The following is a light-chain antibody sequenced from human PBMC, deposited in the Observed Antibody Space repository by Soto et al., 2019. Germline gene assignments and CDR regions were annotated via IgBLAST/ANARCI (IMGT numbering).Light chain of an antibody. CDR3: QQSNSIPYT. CDR1: QSIDTY. Sequence: DIQMTQSPSSLSASFGDRVTLTCRARQSIDTYLNWYQQKPGTAPKLLMYAASTLHSGVPSRFSVSGSGTDFTLTISSLQREDFATYFCQQSNSIPYTFGQGTKREI. V-gene: IGKV1-39*01. J-gene: IGKJ2*01. CDR2: AAS.